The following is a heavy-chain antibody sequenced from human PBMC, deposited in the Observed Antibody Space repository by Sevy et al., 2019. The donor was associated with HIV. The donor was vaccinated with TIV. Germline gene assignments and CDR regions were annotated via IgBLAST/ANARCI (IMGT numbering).Heavy chain of an antibody. CDR1: GFSFGTYA. CDR2: IWYDGTKQ. CDR3: AREGISVSGLTGYFDL. V-gene: IGHV3-30*04. Sequence: GGSLRLSCAASGFSFGTYAMHWVRQGPGKGLEWVAVIWYDGTKQYYADSVKGRLTISRDNSKNTVYLHMNALRSEDTAVYYCAREGISVSGLTGYFDLWGRGTLVTVSS. J-gene: IGHJ2*01. D-gene: IGHD6-19*01.